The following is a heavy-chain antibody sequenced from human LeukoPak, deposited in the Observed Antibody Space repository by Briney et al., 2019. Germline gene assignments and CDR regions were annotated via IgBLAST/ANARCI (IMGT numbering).Heavy chain of an antibody. Sequence: GGSLRLSCAASGFTFTNYAMSWVRQVPGKGLEWVSTISGSGGSTYYADSVKGRSTISRDNSKNTLYLQMNSLRAEDTAVYYCAKCGSYYYYYMDVWGKGTTVTVSS. D-gene: IGHD2-15*01. CDR2: ISGSGGST. V-gene: IGHV3-23*01. J-gene: IGHJ6*03. CDR1: GFTFTNYA. CDR3: AKCGSYYYYYMDV.